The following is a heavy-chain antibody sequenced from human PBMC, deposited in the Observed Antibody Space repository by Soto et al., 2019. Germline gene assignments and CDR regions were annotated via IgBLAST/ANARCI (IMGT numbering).Heavy chain of an antibody. D-gene: IGHD3-3*01. V-gene: IGHV3-74*01. CDR3: ARFRVPI. CDR2: INIDGSST. CDR1: GFTCSSYW. Sequence: EVQLVESGGGLVQPGGSLRLSCAASGFTCSSYWMHWVRPAPGEGLVWVSRINIDGSSTNYADSVKGRFTISRDNAKNTLYLQRNSLRAEDTAIYYCARFRVPIWGQGTMVTVST. J-gene: IGHJ3*02.